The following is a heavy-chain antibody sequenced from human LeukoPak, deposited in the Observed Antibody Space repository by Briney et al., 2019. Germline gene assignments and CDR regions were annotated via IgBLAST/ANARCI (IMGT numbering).Heavy chain of an antibody. CDR2: ISGSGGST. D-gene: IGHD6-13*01. J-gene: IGHJ4*02. CDR1: GFTFSSYA. CDR3: AKAIATAALRGYCDY. V-gene: IGHV3-23*01. Sequence: PGGSLPETLAASGFTFSSYAINWVRQAPGKGLEWVSGISGSGGSTYYADSVKGRLTVPRDNSKNTLYMQMNSLRVEDTAVYYCAKAIATAALRGYCDYWGQGTLVTVSS.